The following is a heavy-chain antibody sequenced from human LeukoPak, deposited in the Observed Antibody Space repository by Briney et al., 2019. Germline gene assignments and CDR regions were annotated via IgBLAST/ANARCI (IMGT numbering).Heavy chain of an antibody. CDR2: IKPGGSLQ. D-gene: IGHD3-22*01. Sequence: AGGSLRLSCTASGFIFSSFWMAWVRQAPGKGLEWVANIKPGGSLQFYGVSVKGRFTISRDNAKNSLYLQMNNLRAEDTALYYCATSYDSSGCDWGQGTLVTVSS. CDR3: ATSYDSSGCD. V-gene: IGHV3-7*01. J-gene: IGHJ4*02. CDR1: GFIFSSFW.